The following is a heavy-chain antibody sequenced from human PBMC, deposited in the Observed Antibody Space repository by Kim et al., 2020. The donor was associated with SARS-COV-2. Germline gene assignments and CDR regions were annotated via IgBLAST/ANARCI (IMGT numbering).Heavy chain of an antibody. CDR2: ISGSGGIT. CDR3: ARVQSMAVASWVFDI. Sequence: GGSLRLSCAASGFTFSSYYMSWVRQAPGKGLEWVSYISGSGGITYYADSVKGRFTISRDNSKNTLYLQMNSLRAEDTAVYYCARVQSMAVASWVFDISGQGTMVTVSP. D-gene: IGHD6-19*01. J-gene: IGHJ3*02. CDR1: GFTFSSYY. V-gene: IGHV3-23*01.